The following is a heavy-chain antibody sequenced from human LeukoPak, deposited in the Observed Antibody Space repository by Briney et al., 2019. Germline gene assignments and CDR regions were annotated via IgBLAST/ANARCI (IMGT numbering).Heavy chain of an antibody. J-gene: IGHJ4*02. CDR1: GYTFNAYY. V-gene: IGHV1-2*02. CDR2: SSPNSGGT. D-gene: IGHD2-2*01. Sequence: ASVKVSCKTSGYTFNAYYMHWVRQAPGQGLEWMGWSSPNSGGTNYAQKFQGRVTMTRDTSISTAYMELSRLRSDDTAVYYCARDVGEYCSSTNCYASDYWGQGTLVTVSS. CDR3: ARDVGEYCSSTNCYASDY.